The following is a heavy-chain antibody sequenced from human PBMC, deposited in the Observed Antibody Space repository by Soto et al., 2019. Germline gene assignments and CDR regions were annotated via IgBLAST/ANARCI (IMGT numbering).Heavy chain of an antibody. D-gene: IGHD2-2*01. CDR3: ARQLIGYCSSTSCPNHYGMDV. CDR1: GYSFTSYW. CDR2: IDPSDSYT. V-gene: IGHV5-10-1*01. Sequence: PGESLKISCNGSGYSFTSYWISWVRQMPGKGLEWMGRIDPSDSYTNYSPSFQGHVTISADKSISTAYLQWSSLKASDTAMYYCARQLIGYCSSTSCPNHYGMDVWGQGTTVTVSS. J-gene: IGHJ6*02.